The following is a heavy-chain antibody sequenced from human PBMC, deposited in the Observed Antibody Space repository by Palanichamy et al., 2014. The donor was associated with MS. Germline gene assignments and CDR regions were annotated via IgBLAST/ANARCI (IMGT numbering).Heavy chain of an antibody. V-gene: IGHV3-48*02. J-gene: IGHJ6*02. CDR2: ISSSSSTI. D-gene: IGHD6-19*01. CDR1: GFTFSSYS. Sequence: EVQLVESGGGLVQPGGSLRLSCAASGFTFSSYSMNWARQAPGKGLEWVSYISSSSSTIYYADSVKGRFTISRDNAKNSLYLQMNSLRDEDTAVYYCARDLEAVAGTYYYYYGMDVWGQGTTVTVSS. CDR3: ARDLEAVAGTYYYYYGMDV.